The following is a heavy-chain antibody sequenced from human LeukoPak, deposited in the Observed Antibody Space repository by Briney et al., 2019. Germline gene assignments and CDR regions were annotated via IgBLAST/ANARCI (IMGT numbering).Heavy chain of an antibody. J-gene: IGHJ6*04. CDR1: GGTFSSYA. V-gene: IGHV1-69*04. CDR3: ARPRGGIAAGSYYYYYGMDV. Sequence: APVKVSCKASGGTFSSYAISWVRQAPGQGLEWMGRIIPIFGIANYAQKFQGRVTITADKSTSTAYMELSSLRSEDTAVYYCARPRGGIAAGSYYYYYGMDVWGKGTTVTVSS. D-gene: IGHD6-13*01. CDR2: IIPIFGIA.